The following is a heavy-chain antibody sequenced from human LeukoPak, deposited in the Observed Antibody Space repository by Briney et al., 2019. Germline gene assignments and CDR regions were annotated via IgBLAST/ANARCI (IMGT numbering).Heavy chain of an antibody. Sequence: SETLSLTCTVSGGSISSGDFYWSWIRQPPGKGLEWIGYIYYSGSTNYNPSLKSRVTISVDTSKNQFSLKLSSVTAADTAVYYCARGVAAAGTNYFDYWGQGTLVTVSS. CDR3: ARGVAAAGTNYFDY. J-gene: IGHJ4*02. D-gene: IGHD6-13*01. V-gene: IGHV4-61*08. CDR1: GGSISSGDFY. CDR2: IYYSGST.